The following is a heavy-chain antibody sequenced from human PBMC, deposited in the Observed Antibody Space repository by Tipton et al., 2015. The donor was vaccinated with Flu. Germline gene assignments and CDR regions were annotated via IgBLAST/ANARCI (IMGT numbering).Heavy chain of an antibody. J-gene: IGHJ4*02. V-gene: IGHV3-48*03. Sequence: SLRLSCAASGFTFSSYEMNWVRQAPGRGLEWVSYISPSGSSIYYADSAKGRFTISRDNAKNSLYLQLNSLRAEDTALYYCATLTGDDYWGQGDLVTVSS. CDR2: ISPSGSSI. CDR1: GFTFSSYE. D-gene: IGHD7-27*01. CDR3: ATLTGDDY.